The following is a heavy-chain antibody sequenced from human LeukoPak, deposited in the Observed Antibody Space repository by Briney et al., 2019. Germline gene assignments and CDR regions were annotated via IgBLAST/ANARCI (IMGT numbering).Heavy chain of an antibody. D-gene: IGHD5-18*01. CDR2: IYYSGST. J-gene: IGHJ5*02. Sequence: SETLSLTCTVSGGSISSYYWSWIRHPPGKGLEWIGYIYYSGSTNYNPSLKSRVTISVDTSKNQFSLRLSSVTAADTAVYYCARVSNADSYGSWFDPWGQGTLVTVSS. CDR1: GGSISSYY. V-gene: IGHV4-59*01. CDR3: ARVSNADSYGSWFDP.